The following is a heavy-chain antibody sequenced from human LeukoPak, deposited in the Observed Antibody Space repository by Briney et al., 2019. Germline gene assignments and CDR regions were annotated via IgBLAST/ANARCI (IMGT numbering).Heavy chain of an antibody. J-gene: IGHJ4*02. CDR1: GGTFISYA. D-gene: IGHD5-18*01. CDR2: IIPIFGTA. V-gene: IGHV1-69*05. Sequence: SVKVSCKASGGTFISYAISWVRQAPGQGLEWMGGIIPIFGTANYAQKFQGRVTITTDESTSTAYMELSSLRSEDTAVYYCARFIPRDTAPDYWGQGTLVTVSS. CDR3: ARFIPRDTAPDY.